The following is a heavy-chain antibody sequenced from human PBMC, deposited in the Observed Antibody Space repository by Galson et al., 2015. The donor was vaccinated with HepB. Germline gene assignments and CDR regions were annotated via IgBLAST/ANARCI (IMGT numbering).Heavy chain of an antibody. D-gene: IGHD5-24*01. CDR3: AKDLEAWLSGAFDI. J-gene: IGHJ3*02. CDR1: GFTFSSYA. Sequence: SLRLSCAASGFTFSSYAMNWVRQAPGKGLQWVSGISGSADRTYYADSVKGRFTISRDNYKNTLYLQMYSLRVEDTAIYYCAKDLEAWLSGAFDIWGQGTMVTVSS. CDR2: ISGSADRT. V-gene: IGHV3-23*01.